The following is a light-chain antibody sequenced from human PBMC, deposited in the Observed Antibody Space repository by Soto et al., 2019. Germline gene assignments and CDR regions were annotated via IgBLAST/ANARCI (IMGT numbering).Light chain of an antibody. CDR1: QSVSNNS. J-gene: IGKJ2*01. V-gene: IGKV3-20*01. CDR2: GSS. Sequence: EVALPQSTGTLSLSPGERASLSCRASQSVSNNSLAWYQQKPGQSPKLLIFGSSDGATGIPDRFSGSGSGTDFTLTISRLEPEDFAVYYCQQYGSSPPYTLGQGTKLEI. CDR3: QQYGSSPPYT.